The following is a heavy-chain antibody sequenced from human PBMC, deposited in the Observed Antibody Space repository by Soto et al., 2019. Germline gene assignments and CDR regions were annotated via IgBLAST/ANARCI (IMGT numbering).Heavy chain of an antibody. CDR1: GGTFSGYT. CDR2: IITHFGTA. J-gene: IGHJ4*02. Sequence: QVQLVQSGAEVKKPGSSVKVSCRASGGTFSGYTIGWVRQAPGQGLEWMGGIITHFGTAKYAHQFQGRVTITADEATSTAYMELSSQRSEDTAVYYCARHFYDSTGYYLRFDYWGQGTLVTVSS. V-gene: IGHV1-69*01. D-gene: IGHD3-22*01. CDR3: ARHFYDSTGYYLRFDY.